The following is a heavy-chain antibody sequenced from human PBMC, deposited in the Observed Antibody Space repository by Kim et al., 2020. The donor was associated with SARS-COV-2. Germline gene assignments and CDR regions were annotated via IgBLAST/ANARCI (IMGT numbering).Heavy chain of an antibody. Sequence: VKGRFTISRDNAKNSLYLQMNRLRAEDTAVYYCGISYYDSSGYYRRAFDYWGQGTLVTVSS. V-gene: IGHV3-11*06. J-gene: IGHJ4*02. CDR3: GISYYDSSGYYRRAFDY. D-gene: IGHD3-22*01.